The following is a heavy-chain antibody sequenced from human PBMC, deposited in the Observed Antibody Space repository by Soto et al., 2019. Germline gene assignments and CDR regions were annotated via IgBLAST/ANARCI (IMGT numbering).Heavy chain of an antibody. Sequence: QVQLVESGGGVVQPGRSLRLSCAASGFTFSSYGMHWVRQAPGKGLEWVAVISYDGSNKYYADSVKGRFTISRDNSKNTLYLQMNSLRAEDTAVYYCAKDRFFHYVLMAWGQGTPVTVSS. D-gene: IGHD2-8*01. V-gene: IGHV3-30*18. CDR2: ISYDGSNK. CDR3: AKDRFFHYVLMA. CDR1: GFTFSSYG. J-gene: IGHJ4*02.